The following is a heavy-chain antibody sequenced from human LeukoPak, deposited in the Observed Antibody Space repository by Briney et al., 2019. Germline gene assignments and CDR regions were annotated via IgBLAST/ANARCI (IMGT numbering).Heavy chain of an antibody. Sequence: SETLSLTCTVSGGSISSGGYYWSWIRQHPGKGLEWIGYIYYSGSTYYNPSLKSRVTISVDTSKNQFSLKLSSVTAADTAVYYCARRPRDSAAAPADFDYWGQGTLVTVSS. J-gene: IGHJ4*02. V-gene: IGHV4-31*03. CDR3: ARRPRDSAAAPADFDY. CDR2: IYYSGST. CDR1: GGSISSGGYY. D-gene: IGHD6-13*01.